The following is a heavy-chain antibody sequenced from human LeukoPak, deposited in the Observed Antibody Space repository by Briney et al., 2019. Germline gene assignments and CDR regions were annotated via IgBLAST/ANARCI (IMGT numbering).Heavy chain of an antibody. CDR2: ISYDGNSQ. CDR1: GFTFSTYT. V-gene: IGHV3-30-3*01. CDR3: AKRGSYSSSFTSTFDY. D-gene: IGHD6-6*01. Sequence: PGRSLRLSCAASGFTFSTYTMHWVRQAPGKGLEWVAVISYDGNSQYYADSVKGRFTISRDNSKNTLYLQMNSLRAEDTAVYYCAKRGSYSSSFTSTFDYWGQGTLVTVSS. J-gene: IGHJ4*02.